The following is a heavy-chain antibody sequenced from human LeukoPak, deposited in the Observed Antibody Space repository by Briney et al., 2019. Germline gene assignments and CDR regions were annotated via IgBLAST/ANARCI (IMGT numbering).Heavy chain of an antibody. CDR3: AKGRITMNEGYYFDY. CDR2: ISWNSGSI. V-gene: IGHV3-9*01. D-gene: IGHD3-22*01. CDR1: GFTFDEYA. Sequence: SLRLSCAASGFTFDEYAMHLVPQAPGKGVEGVSGISWNSGSIVYAESVKGRFTISRDKAKNSLYLQMNSLRAEDTALYYCAKGRITMNEGYYFDYGGQGTLVTVSS. J-gene: IGHJ4*02.